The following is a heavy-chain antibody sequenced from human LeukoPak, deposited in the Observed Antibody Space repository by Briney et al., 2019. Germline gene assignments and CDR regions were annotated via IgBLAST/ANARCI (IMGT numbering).Heavy chain of an antibody. V-gene: IGHV3-20*04. Sequence: PGGSLRLSCAASGFTFSSYEMTWVRQAPGKGLEWVSGINWNGGSTGYADSVKGRFTISRDNAKNSLYLQVSSLRAEDTARYYCARGQNYYGSGSQTFDIWGQGTMVTVSS. CDR1: GFTFSSYE. CDR3: ARGQNYYGSGSQTFDI. D-gene: IGHD3-10*01. J-gene: IGHJ3*02. CDR2: INWNGGST.